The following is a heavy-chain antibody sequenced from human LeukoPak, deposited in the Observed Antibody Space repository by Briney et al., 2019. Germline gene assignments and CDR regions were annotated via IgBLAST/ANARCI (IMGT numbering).Heavy chain of an antibody. CDR1: GITLSNYG. Sequence: GGSLRLSCAVSGITLSNYGMTWVRQTPGKGLEWVAGISGSGGSTNYADSVKGRFTISRDSPKNTLFLQMNSLRAEDTAVYFCAKRGVVIRVILVGFHREAYYFDSWGQGALVTVSS. CDR3: AKRGVVIRVILVGFHREAYYFDS. D-gene: IGHD2-21*01. V-gene: IGHV3-23*01. J-gene: IGHJ4*02. CDR2: ISGSGGST.